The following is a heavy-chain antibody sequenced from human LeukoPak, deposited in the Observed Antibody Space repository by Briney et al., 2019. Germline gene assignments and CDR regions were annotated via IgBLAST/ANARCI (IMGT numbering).Heavy chain of an antibody. J-gene: IGHJ4*02. D-gene: IGHD6-19*01. Sequence: GGSLRLSCAASGFTFSNYGMHWVRQAPGKGLEWVTFIRYDGSNKYYADSVKGRFTISRDNAKNSLYLQMNSLRAEDTAVYYCARYRQWLLDYWGQGTLVTVSS. V-gene: IGHV3-30*02. CDR2: IRYDGSNK. CDR3: ARYRQWLLDY. CDR1: GFTFSNYG.